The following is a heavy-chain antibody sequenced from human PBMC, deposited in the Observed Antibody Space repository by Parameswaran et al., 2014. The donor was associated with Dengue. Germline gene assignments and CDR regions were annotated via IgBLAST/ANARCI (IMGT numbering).Heavy chain of an antibody. V-gene: IGHV4-4*02. J-gene: IGHJ4*02. CDR2: ISDRGVT. Sequence: RWIRQPPGKGLEWIGEISDRGVTKYNPALKSRVTISKDNSKNRFSLKMNSVTAADTAVYYCTKHTGCSQGIWGQGTLVTVSS. CDR3: TKHTGCSQGI. D-gene: IGHD4/OR15-4a*01.